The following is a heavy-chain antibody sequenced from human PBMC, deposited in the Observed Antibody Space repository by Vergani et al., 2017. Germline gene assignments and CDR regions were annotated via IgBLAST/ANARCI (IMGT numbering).Heavy chain of an antibody. CDR3: AKDAERSIVVVTAILY. V-gene: IGHV3-23*01. CDR2: ISGSGGST. D-gene: IGHD2-21*02. CDR1: GFTFSSYA. J-gene: IGHJ4*02. Sequence: EVQLLESGGGLVQPGGSLRLSCAASGFTFSSYAMSWVRQAPGKGLEWVSAISGSGGSTYYADSVKGRFTLSRDNSNNTLYLQMTSLRAEDTAVYYCAKDAERSIVVVTAILYWGQGTLVTVSS.